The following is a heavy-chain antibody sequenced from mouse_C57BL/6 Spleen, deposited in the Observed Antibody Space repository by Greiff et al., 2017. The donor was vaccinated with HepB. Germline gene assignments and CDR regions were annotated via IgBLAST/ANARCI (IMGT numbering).Heavy chain of an antibody. CDR3: AREEYGSSAWFAY. CDR2: ISYSGST. CDR1: GYSITSGYD. V-gene: IGHV3-1*01. D-gene: IGHD1-1*01. J-gene: IGHJ3*01. Sequence: EVQLQESGPGMVKPSQSLSLTCTVTGYSITSGYDWHWIRHFPGNKLEWMGYISYSGSTNYNPSLKSRISITHDTSKNHFFLKLNSVTTEDTATYYCAREEYGSSAWFAYWGQGTLVTVSA.